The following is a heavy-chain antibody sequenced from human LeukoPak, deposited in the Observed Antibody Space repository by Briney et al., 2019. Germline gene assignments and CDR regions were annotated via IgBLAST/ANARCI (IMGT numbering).Heavy chain of an antibody. CDR2: IKSKDDGETT. CDR1: RFSFSTSW. J-gene: IGHJ4*02. Sequence: GGSLRLSCAASRFSFSTSWVSWVRQAPGKGLEWVGRIKSKDDGETTEYAAPVKGRFTISRDDSESMLYLQMMSLKTEDTAVYYCCADTVDPLAQIDKWGQGAQVTVSS. V-gene: IGHV3-15*01. CDR3: CADTVDPLAQIDK. D-gene: IGHD4-11*01.